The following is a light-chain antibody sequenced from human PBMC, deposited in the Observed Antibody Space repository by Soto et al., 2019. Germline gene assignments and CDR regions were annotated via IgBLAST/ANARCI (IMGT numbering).Light chain of an antibody. J-gene: IGKJ4*01. Sequence: EIVLTQSPATLSLSPGERATLSCRASPSVRSYLAWYQQRSGQAPRLLMFDASHRATGIPARFRDSGSGPDFTLTISSIEPEDLAVDYCQQRSTWPPAFGGGNKVEI. CDR1: PSVRSY. CDR2: DAS. CDR3: QQRSTWPPA. V-gene: IGKV3-11*01.